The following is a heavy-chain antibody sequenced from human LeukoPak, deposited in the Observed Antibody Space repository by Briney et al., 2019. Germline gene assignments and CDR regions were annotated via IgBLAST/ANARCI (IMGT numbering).Heavy chain of an antibody. Sequence: SETLSLTCTVSSGSISSYYWGWVRQPPGKGLEWIGRIYTTGTTHYNPSLKSRVTMSIDTSTNQFSLNLRSMTAADTAVYFCGRQGYTATHYYLDYWSQGTLVAVS. J-gene: IGHJ4*02. CDR3: GRQGYTATHYYLDY. CDR1: SGSISSYY. D-gene: IGHD1-26*01. CDR2: IYTTGTT. V-gene: IGHV4-4*07.